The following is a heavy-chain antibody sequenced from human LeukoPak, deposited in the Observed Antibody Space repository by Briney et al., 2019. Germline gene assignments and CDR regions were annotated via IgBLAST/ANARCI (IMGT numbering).Heavy chain of an antibody. Sequence: GASVKVSCKASGGTFSSYAISWVRQAPGQGLEWMGGIIPIFGTANYAQKFQGRVTITADKSTSTAYMELSSLRSEDTAVYYRARGNSGYVWFDPWGQGTLVTVSS. CDR1: GGTFSSYA. CDR2: IIPIFGTA. J-gene: IGHJ5*02. V-gene: IGHV1-69*06. D-gene: IGHD5-12*01. CDR3: ARGNSGYVWFDP.